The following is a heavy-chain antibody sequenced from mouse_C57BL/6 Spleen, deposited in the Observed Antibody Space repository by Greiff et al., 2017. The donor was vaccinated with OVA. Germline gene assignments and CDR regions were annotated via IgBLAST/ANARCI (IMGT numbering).Heavy chain of an antibody. CDR3: ARDGDYGSSYHWYFDV. J-gene: IGHJ1*03. Sequence: DVKLVESGGGLVKPGGSLKLSCAASGFTFSSYAMSWVRQTPEKRLEWVATISDGGSYTYYPDNVQGRFTISRDNAKNNLYLQMSHLKSEDTAMYYCARDGDYGSSYHWYFDVWGTGTTVTVSS. V-gene: IGHV5-4*01. CDR1: GFTFSSYA. CDR2: ISDGGSYT. D-gene: IGHD1-1*01.